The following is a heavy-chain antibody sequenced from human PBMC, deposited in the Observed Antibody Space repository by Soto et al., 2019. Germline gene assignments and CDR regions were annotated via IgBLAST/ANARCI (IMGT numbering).Heavy chain of an antibody. Sequence: EVQLLESGGGLVQPGGSLRLSCEASGFTFSSYAMSWVRQAPGKGLEWVSAISGSGGSTYYADSVKGRFTISSDNSKNTLYLKMNSLRAKDTAVYYCAKPSYGAHYYGMDVWGQGTTVTVSS. J-gene: IGHJ6*02. CDR1: GFTFSSYA. CDR3: AKPSYGAHYYGMDV. V-gene: IGHV3-23*01. CDR2: ISGSGGST. D-gene: IGHD2-8*01.